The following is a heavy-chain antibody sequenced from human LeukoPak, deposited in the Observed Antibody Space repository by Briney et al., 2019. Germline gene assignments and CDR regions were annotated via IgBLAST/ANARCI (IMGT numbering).Heavy chain of an antibody. D-gene: IGHD3-3*01. Sequence: PSETLSLTCTVSGGSIRSSYYYWGWIRQPPGKGLEWIGEINHSGSTNYNPSLKSRVTISVDTSKNQFSLKLSSVTAADTAVYYCARVGYDFWSGYYRPYYGMDVWGQGTTVTVSS. V-gene: IGHV4-39*07. CDR2: INHSGST. CDR1: GGSIRSSYYY. J-gene: IGHJ6*02. CDR3: ARVGYDFWSGYYRPYYGMDV.